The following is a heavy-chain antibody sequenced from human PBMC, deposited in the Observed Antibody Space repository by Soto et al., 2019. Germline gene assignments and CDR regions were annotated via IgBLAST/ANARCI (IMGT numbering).Heavy chain of an antibody. Sequence: QLQLQESGPGLVKPSETLSLTCTVSGGSISSVSYYWGWIRQPPGKGLEWIGSIYYSGSTYYNPSLKSRVTISVDTSKNQFYLKLSSVTAADTAVYYCARDRGTRSPPFDYWGQGTLVTVSS. J-gene: IGHJ4*02. CDR1: GGSISSVSYY. V-gene: IGHV4-39*02. CDR3: ARDRGTRSPPFDY. D-gene: IGHD1-26*01. CDR2: IYYSGST.